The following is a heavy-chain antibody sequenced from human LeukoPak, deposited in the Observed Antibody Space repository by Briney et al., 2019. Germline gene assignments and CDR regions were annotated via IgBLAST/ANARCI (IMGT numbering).Heavy chain of an antibody. Sequence: KSSETLSLTCTVSGGSISRYYWSWIRQPPGKGLEWIGYIYYSGSTNYYPSLKSRVTISVDTSKNQFSLKLSSVTAADTAVYYCARDRWEMATIGFDYYYYGMDVWGQGTTVTVSS. CDR2: IYYSGST. J-gene: IGHJ6*02. CDR1: GGSISRYY. CDR3: ARDRWEMATIGFDYYYYGMDV. V-gene: IGHV4-59*01. D-gene: IGHD5-24*01.